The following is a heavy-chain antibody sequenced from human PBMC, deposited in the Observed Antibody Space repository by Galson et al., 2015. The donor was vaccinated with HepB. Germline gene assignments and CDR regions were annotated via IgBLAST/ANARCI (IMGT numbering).Heavy chain of an antibody. CDR1: GGSFSTFF. D-gene: IGHD5-18*01. Sequence: SETLSLTCTVSGGSFSTFFWSWIRQPPGKGLEWIGYIYYSGSTNYNPSLKSRVTISVDTSKNQFSLKLSSVTAADTAVYYCARDPWGYSYGYYYYYGMDVWGQGTTVTVSS. J-gene: IGHJ6*02. CDR3: ARDPWGYSYGYYYYYGMDV. CDR2: IYYSGST. V-gene: IGHV4-59*01.